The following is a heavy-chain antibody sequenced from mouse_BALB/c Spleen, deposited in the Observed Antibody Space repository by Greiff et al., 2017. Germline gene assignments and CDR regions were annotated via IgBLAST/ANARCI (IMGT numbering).Heavy chain of an antibody. CDR1: GFTFSSYT. Sequence: EVKLVESGGGLVQPGGSLKLSCAASGFTFSSYTMSWVRQTPEKRLEWVAYISNGGGSTYYPDTVKGRFTISRDNAKNTLYLQMSSLKSEDTAMYYCARSNDYFDYWGQGTTLTVSS. CDR2: ISNGGGST. CDR3: ARSNDYFDY. V-gene: IGHV5-12-2*01. J-gene: IGHJ2*01.